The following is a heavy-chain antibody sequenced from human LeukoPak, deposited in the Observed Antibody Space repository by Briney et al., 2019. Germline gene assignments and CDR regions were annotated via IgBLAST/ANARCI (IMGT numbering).Heavy chain of an antibody. J-gene: IGHJ4*02. Sequence: PGGSLRLSCAASGFTFSSYAMHWVRQAPGKGLEWVAVISYDGSNKYYADPVKGRFTISRDNSKNTLYLQMNSLRAEDTAVYYCASDIVATITSVYWGQGTLVTVSS. CDR1: GFTFSSYA. D-gene: IGHD5-12*01. V-gene: IGHV3-30*04. CDR3: ASDIVATITSVY. CDR2: ISYDGSNK.